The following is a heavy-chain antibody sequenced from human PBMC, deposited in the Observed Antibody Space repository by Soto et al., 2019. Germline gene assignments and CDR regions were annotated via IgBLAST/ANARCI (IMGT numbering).Heavy chain of an antibody. CDR1: GFAFSSYP. CDR3: ARRAFGSSRAFDL. Sequence: VQLLESGGALVQPGGSLRLSCAASGFAFSSYPLSWVRQAPEKGLEWVSGISDSGGLTYNADSVEGRFTISRDNSKNTLYLQMNSLRAEDTAVYFCARRAFGSSRAFDLWGQGTVVTVSS. V-gene: IGHV3-23*01. J-gene: IGHJ3*01. D-gene: IGHD6-6*01. CDR2: ISDSGGLT.